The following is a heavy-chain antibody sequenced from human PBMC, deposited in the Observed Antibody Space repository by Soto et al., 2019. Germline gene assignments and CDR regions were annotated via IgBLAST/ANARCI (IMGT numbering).Heavy chain of an antibody. Sequence: VESGGGVVQPGRSLRLSCAASGFTFSSYGMHWVRQAPGKGLEWVAVIWYDGSNKYYADSVKGRFTISRDNSKNTLYLQMNSLRAEDTAVYYCASYRLHYYDSSFYWGQGTLVTVSS. CDR1: GFTFSSYG. V-gene: IGHV3-33*01. D-gene: IGHD3-22*01. CDR3: ASYRLHYYDSSFY. J-gene: IGHJ4*02. CDR2: IWYDGSNK.